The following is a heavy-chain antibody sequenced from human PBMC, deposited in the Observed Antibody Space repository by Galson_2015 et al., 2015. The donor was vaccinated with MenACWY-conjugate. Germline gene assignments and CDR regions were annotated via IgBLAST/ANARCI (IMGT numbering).Heavy chain of an antibody. D-gene: IGHD3-22*01. V-gene: IGHV4-39*07. J-gene: IGHJ4*02. CDR2: YYSGST. CDR3: ARDQAIENCDSSGYYPLFDY. Sequence: YYSGSTYYNPSLKSRVTISVDTSKNQFSLKLSSVTAADTAVYYCARDQAIENCDSSGYYPLFDYWGQGTLVTVSS.